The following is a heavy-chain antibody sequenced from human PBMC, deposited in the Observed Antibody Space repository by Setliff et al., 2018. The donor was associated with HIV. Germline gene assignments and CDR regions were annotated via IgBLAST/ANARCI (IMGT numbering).Heavy chain of an antibody. D-gene: IGHD3-22*01. CDR2: IYHSGST. CDR1: GVSISSSNW. CDR3: ARHDNYDSSGYYNLYYFDY. J-gene: IGHJ4*02. V-gene: IGHV4-4*02. Sequence: SETLSLTCAVSGVSISSSNWWSWVRQPPGKGPEWIGEIYHSGSTNYTPSLKSRVTISVDKSKNQFSLKLSSLTAADTAVYYCARHDNYDSSGYYNLYYFDYWGQGTLVTVSS.